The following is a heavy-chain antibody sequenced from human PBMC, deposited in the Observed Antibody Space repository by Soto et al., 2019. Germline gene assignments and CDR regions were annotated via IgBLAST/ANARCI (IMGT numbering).Heavy chain of an antibody. D-gene: IGHD5-18*01. CDR2: IYYSGST. J-gene: IGHJ4*02. Sequence: PSETLSLTCTVSGGSISSGDYYWSWIRQPPGKGLEWIGYIYYSGSTYYNPSLKSRVTISVDTSKNQFSLKLSSVTAAGTAVYYCARVSYGGKFDYWGQGTLVTVSS. CDR1: GGSISSGDYY. CDR3: ARVSYGGKFDY. V-gene: IGHV4-30-4*01.